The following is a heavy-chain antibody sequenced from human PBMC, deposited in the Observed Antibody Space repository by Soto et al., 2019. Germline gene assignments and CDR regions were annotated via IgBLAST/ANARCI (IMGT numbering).Heavy chain of an antibody. J-gene: IGHJ4*02. CDR1: GFSFSSYW. Sequence: GGSLRLSCAASGFSFSSYWMNWVRQAPGKGLEWVANIKQDGSEKYYVDSVKVRFTISRDNAKNSLYLQMNSLRAEDTAVYYCASGHGSDYWGQGTLVTVSS. V-gene: IGHV3-7*01. CDR3: ASGHGSDY. CDR2: IKQDGSEK. D-gene: IGHD1-26*01.